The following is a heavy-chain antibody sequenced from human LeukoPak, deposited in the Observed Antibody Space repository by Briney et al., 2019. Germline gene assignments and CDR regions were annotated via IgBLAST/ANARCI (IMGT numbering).Heavy chain of an antibody. D-gene: IGHD1-26*01. CDR2: IYTSGST. CDR3: ARAPSSYGSPYMDV. Sequence: SETLSLTCTVSGGSISSYYWSWIRQPAGKGLEWIGRIYTSGSTNYNPSLKSRVTMSLDTSKNQFSLKLSSVTAADTAVYYCARAPSSYGSPYMDVWGKGTTVTVSS. J-gene: IGHJ6*03. CDR1: GGSISSYY. V-gene: IGHV4-4*07.